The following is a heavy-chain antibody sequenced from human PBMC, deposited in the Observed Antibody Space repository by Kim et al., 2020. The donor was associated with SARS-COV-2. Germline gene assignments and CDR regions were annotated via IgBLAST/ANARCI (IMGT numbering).Heavy chain of an antibody. V-gene: IGHV4-59*01. CDR1: GGSIYSYY. D-gene: IGHD2-2*01. J-gene: IGHJ4*02. Sequence: SETLSLTCTVSGGSIYSYYWSWIRQPPGRGLEWIAFIYNGGTTKHNASLMSRVSISLDTSKNQIQLQLSSVTAADTAENYCLSQYPRGAYWGQGTLVTVS. CDR2: IYNGGTT. CDR3: LSQYPRGAY.